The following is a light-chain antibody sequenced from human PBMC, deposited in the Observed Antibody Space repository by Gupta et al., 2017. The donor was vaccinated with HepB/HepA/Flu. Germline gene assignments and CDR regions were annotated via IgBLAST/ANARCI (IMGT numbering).Light chain of an antibody. CDR1: QSISSTN. J-gene: IGKJ1*01. CDR3: QQYGSSPWT. Sequence: EIVFTQSPGTLSLSPGERATLSCRASQSISSTNLAWYQQMAGQAPRLLIYGVSSRGTGIPDRFSGSGSGTDFTLTISRLEPEDFAVYYCQQYGSSPWTFGQGTKVEIK. CDR2: GVS. V-gene: IGKV3-20*01.